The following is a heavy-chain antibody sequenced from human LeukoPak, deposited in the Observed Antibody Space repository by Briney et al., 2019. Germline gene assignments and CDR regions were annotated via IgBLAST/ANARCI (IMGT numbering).Heavy chain of an antibody. D-gene: IGHD4-17*01. CDR1: GDSISSGDYY. CDR2: IYYSGST. J-gene: IGHJ4*02. CDR3: AGAYGDYVDYFDY. Sequence: PSETLSLTCTVSGDSISSGDYYWSWIRQPPGKGLEWIGYIYYSGSTNYNPSLKSRVTISVDTSKNQFSLKLSSVTAADTAVYYCAGAYGDYVDYFDYWGQGTLVTVSS. V-gene: IGHV4-61*08.